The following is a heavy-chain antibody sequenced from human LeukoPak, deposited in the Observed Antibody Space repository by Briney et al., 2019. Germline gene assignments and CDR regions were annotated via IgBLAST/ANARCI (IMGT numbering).Heavy chain of an antibody. J-gene: IGHJ6*03. CDR1: GGSISSSSYY. CDR3: ARTGYYYYYMDV. CDR2: IHYSGST. Sequence: SETLSLTCTVSGGSISSSSYYWGWIRQPPGKGLEWIGSIHYSGSTYYNPSLKSRVTISVDTSKNQFSLKLSSVTAADTAVYYCARTGYYYYYMDVWGKGTTVTVSS. V-gene: IGHV4-39*07.